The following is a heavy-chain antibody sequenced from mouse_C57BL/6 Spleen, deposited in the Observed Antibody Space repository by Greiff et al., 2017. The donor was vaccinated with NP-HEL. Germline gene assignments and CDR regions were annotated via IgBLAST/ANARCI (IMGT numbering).Heavy chain of an antibody. CDR3: ARGGIYYDYAMDY. D-gene: IGHD2-4*01. CDR1: GYTFTSYW. J-gene: IGHJ4*01. V-gene: IGHV1-55*01. CDR2: IYPGSGST. Sequence: QVQLQQPGAELVKPGASVKMSCKASGYTFTSYWITWVKQRPGQGLEWIGDIYPGSGSTNYNEKFKSKATLTVDTSSSTAYMQLSSLTSEDSAVYDCARGGIYYDYAMDYWGQGTSVTVSS.